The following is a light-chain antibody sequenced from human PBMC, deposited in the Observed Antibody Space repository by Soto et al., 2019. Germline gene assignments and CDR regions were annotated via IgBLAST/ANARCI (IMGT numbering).Light chain of an antibody. CDR1: SSDVGGYNY. J-gene: IGLJ1*01. V-gene: IGLV2-14*01. Sequence: QSALTQPASVSGSPGQSITISCTGTSSDVGGYNYVSWYQQHPGKAPKLMIYEVSHRPSGVSNRFSGSKSGNTASLTISGLQAEDEADYYCSSYTSSSTPLYVFGTGTKLTVL. CDR3: SSYTSSSTPLYV. CDR2: EVS.